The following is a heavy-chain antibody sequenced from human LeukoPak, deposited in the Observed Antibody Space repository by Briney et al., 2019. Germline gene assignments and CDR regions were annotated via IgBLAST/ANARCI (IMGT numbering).Heavy chain of an antibody. D-gene: IGHD6-19*01. Sequence: ASVKVSCKASGYTFTSYYMHWVRQALGQGLEWMGIINPSGGSTSYAQKFQGRVTMTRDTSTSTVYMELSSLRSEDTAVYYCARDGGSGRRGSGMDVWGQGTTVTVSS. CDR1: GYTFTSYY. CDR3: ARDGGSGRRGSGMDV. CDR2: INPSGGST. J-gene: IGHJ6*02. V-gene: IGHV1-46*01.